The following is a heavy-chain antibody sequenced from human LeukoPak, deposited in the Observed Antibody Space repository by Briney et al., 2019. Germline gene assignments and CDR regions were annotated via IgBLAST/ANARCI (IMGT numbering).Heavy chain of an antibody. D-gene: IGHD2-21*02. J-gene: IGHJ6*02. CDR3: ARDYVVVTATPWPLHYYGMDV. Sequence: KASETLSLTCTVSGGSVSSGSYYWSWIRQPPGKGLEWIGYIYYSGSTNYNPSLKSRVTISVDTSKNQFSLKLSSVTAADTAVYYCARDYVVVTATPWPLHYYGMDVWGQGTTVTVSS. CDR1: GGSVSSGSYY. CDR2: IYYSGST. V-gene: IGHV4-61*01.